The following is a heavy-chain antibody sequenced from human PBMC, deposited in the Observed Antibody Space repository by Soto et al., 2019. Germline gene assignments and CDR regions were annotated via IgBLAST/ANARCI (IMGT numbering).Heavy chain of an antibody. V-gene: IGHV4-59*01. Sequence: QVQLQESGPGLVKPSETLSLTCTVSGGSISSYYWSWIRQPPGKGLEWIGYIYYSGSTNYNPSLKSRVTISVDTSKNQFSLKLSSVTAADTAVYYCASSLIAAADVYYYGMDVWGQGTTVTVSS. D-gene: IGHD6-13*01. CDR2: IYYSGST. J-gene: IGHJ6*02. CDR1: GGSISSYY. CDR3: ASSLIAAADVYYYGMDV.